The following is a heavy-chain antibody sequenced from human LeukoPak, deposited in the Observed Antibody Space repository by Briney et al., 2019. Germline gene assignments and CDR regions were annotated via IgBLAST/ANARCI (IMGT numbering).Heavy chain of an antibody. J-gene: IGHJ5*02. V-gene: IGHV4-39*01. CDR3: ARHSNWFDP. CDR2: IYYSGST. Sequence: SETLSLTRTVSGGSISSSSYYWGWIRQPPGKGLEWIGSIYYSGSTYYNPSLKSRVTISVDTSKNQFSLKLSSVTAADTAVYYCARHSNWFDPWGQGTLVTVSS. CDR1: GGSISSSSYY.